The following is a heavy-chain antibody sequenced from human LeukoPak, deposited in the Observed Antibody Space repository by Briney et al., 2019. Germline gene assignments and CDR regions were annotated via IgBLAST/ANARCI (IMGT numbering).Heavy chain of an antibody. Sequence: GGSLRLSCAASGFTFASYAMSWVRQTPGKGLEWVSVIIGSVASTYYADSVKGRFTISRDNSKNTLYLQMNSLRADDTAVYCCAKGGYDYVEVGYFDYWGQGTLVTVSS. V-gene: IGHV3-23*01. CDR2: IIGSVAST. CDR3: AKGGYDYVEVGYFDY. D-gene: IGHD5-12*01. CDR1: GFTFASYA. J-gene: IGHJ4*02.